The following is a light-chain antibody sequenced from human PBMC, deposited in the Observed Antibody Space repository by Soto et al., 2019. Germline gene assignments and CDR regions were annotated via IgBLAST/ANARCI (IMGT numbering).Light chain of an antibody. CDR3: QYYGSSPFT. CDR2: GGS. J-gene: IGKJ3*01. CDR1: QTVSSTS. V-gene: IGKV3-20*01. Sequence: EIVLTQSPGTLSLSPGERATLSCRASQTVSSTSLAWYQQKPDQAPRLLIYGGSSRATGIPDRFSGSGSGTHFTLTIRRLELEDFAVYYCQYYGSSPFTFGPGTKVDI.